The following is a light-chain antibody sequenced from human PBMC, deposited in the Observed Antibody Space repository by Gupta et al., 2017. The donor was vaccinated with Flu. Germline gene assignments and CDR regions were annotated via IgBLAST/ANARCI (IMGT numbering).Light chain of an antibody. V-gene: IGLV2-11*01. CDR2: AVS. J-gene: IGLJ3*02. Sequence: GNYNLVSWYQQRPGAGPTVVLSAVSKRPSGVPDRFSGSTSDHTASLTLSGLQAEAEADYYCASYAGRFTWVFGVGPK. CDR3: ASYAGRFTWV. CDR1: GNYNL.